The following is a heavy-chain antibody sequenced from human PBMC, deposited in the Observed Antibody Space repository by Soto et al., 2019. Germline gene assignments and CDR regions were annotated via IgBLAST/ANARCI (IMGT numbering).Heavy chain of an antibody. J-gene: IGHJ4*01. CDR1: GDSVSSNSAG. V-gene: IGHV6-1*01. D-gene: IGHD1-26*01. CDR2: TYYRSKWYY. CDR3: ARGEQYSGRIFDY. Sequence: PLSLTCAITGDSVSSNSAGWSWFRQSPSRGLEWLGRTYYRSKWYYKYAVSVRGRITINPDTSKNQYSLQLNSVTPEDTAVYFCARGEQYSGRIFDYWGQGTLVTVSS.